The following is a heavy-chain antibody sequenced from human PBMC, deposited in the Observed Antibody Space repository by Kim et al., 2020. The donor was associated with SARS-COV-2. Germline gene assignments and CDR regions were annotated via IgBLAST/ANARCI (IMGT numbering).Heavy chain of an antibody. CDR3: PKGCGSTTCYTSDY. D-gene: IGHD2-2*01. CDR1: GFTFSNFA. V-gene: IGHV3-23*01. CDR2: ISGSGSTT. J-gene: IGHJ4*02. Sequence: GGSLRLSCAASGFTFSNFAMSWVRQAPGRGLEWVSTISGSGSTTHYADSVEGRFTISRDNSKNTLYLQLSSLRVEDTAVYYCPKGCGSTTCYTSDYWGRGALVTVSA.